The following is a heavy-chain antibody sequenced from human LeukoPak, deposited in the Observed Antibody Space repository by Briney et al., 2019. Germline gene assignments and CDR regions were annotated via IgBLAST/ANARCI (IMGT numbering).Heavy chain of an antibody. CDR2: ISDRGDST. CDR1: GFTFSDHY. CDR3: AKGRWGLTINNFDI. V-gene: IGHV3-23*01. Sequence: GGSLRLSCAASGFTFSDHYMDWVRQAPGKGLEWVSVISDRGDSTHYADSVKGRFTISRDSSKDTLYLQMNSLRGEDTAVYYCAKGRWGLTINNFDIWGQGTMVTVSS. J-gene: IGHJ3*02. D-gene: IGHD3-9*01.